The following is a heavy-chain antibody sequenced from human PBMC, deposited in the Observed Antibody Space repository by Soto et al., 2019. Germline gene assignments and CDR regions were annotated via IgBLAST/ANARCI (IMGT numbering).Heavy chain of an antibody. Sequence: EVQLVESGGGLVQPGGSLRLSCAASGFTFSSYRLSWVRQAPGKGLEWVANIKQDGSEKYYVDSVKGRFTISRDNARNSVYLLMNSLRAEDTAVYYCAKAWYHDYWGQGTLVTVSS. CDR1: GFTFSSYR. J-gene: IGHJ4*02. CDR3: AKAWYHDY. CDR2: IKQDGSEK. V-gene: IGHV3-7*01. D-gene: IGHD2-15*01.